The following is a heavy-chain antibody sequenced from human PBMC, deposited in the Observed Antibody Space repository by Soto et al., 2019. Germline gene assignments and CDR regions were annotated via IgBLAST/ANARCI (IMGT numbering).Heavy chain of an antibody. CDR3: AREEASNYYDSSGYYYRYVQH. CDR2: INAGNGNT. V-gene: IGHV1-3*01. D-gene: IGHD3-22*01. CDR1: GYTFTSYA. Sequence: QVQLVQSGAEVKKPGASVKVSCKASGYTFTSYAMHWVRQAPGQRLEWMGWINAGNGNTKYSQKFQGRVTITRDTSASTAYMELSSLRSEDTAVYYCAREEASNYYDSSGYYYRYVQHWGQGTLVTVSS. J-gene: IGHJ1*01.